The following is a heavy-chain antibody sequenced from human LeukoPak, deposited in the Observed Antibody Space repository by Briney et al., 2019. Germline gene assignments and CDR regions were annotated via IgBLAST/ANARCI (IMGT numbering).Heavy chain of an antibody. CDR1: GFTVSSNY. D-gene: IGHD3-22*01. J-gene: IGHJ4*02. CDR2: IYSGGST. Sequence: GGSLRLSCAASGFTVSSNYMSWVRQAPGEGLEWVSVIYSGGSTYYADSVKGRFTISRDNSKNTLYLQMNSLRAEDTAVYYCARDLSYYDSSGPLGYWGQGTLVTVSS. CDR3: ARDLSYYDSSGPLGY. V-gene: IGHV3-53*01.